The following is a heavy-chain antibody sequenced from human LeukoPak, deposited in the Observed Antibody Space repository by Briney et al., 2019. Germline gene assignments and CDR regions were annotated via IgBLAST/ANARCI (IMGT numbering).Heavy chain of an antibody. J-gene: IGHJ4*02. D-gene: IGHD2-15*01. Sequence: GGSLRLSCAASGFTFSSYSMNWVRQAPGKGLEWVAFIRYDGSKYYADSVKGRFTISRDNSKNTLYLQMNSLRAEDTAVYYCAKARGRVVAAPPDYWGQGTLVTVSS. V-gene: IGHV3-30*02. CDR1: GFTFSSYS. CDR2: IRYDGSK. CDR3: AKARGRVVAAPPDY.